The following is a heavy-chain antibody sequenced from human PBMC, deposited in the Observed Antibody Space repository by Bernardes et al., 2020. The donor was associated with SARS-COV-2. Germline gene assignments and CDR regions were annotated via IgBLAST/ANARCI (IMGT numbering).Heavy chain of an antibody. Sequence: GGSLRLSCAASGFIFNSYAMSWVRQAPGEELEWVSGITGTGGLTYYADSVKGRFSISRDNSNHTVYLQMNSLRVEDTAVYYCVKAFGPSSDHFDYWGQGTPVSVST. CDR1: GFIFNSYA. V-gene: IGHV3-23*01. CDR2: ITGTGGLT. CDR3: VKAFGPSSDHFDY. D-gene: IGHD3-16*01. J-gene: IGHJ4*02.